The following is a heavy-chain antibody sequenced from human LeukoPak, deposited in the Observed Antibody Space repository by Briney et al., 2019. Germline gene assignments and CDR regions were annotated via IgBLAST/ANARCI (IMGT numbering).Heavy chain of an antibody. D-gene: IGHD3-10*01. CDR2: MNPNSGNT. J-gene: IGHJ4*02. Sequence: ASVKVSCKASGYTFTSYDINWVRQATGQGLEWMGWMNPNSGNTGYAQKFQGRVTITRNTSISTAYMELSSLRSEDTAVYYCARGITMVRGVILFDYWGQGTLVTVSS. V-gene: IGHV1-8*03. CDR3: ARGITMVRGVILFDY. CDR1: GYTFTSYD.